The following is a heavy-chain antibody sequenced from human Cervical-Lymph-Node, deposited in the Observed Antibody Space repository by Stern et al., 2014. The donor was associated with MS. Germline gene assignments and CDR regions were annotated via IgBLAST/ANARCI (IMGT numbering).Heavy chain of an antibody. CDR3: AAGTLWDGYNYVPPAFDL. V-gene: IGHV1-58*01. Sequence: QVQLVQSGPEVKKPGTSVKISCKGSGFTLTSSAVQWVRQTRGQRLEWIGWIVVGNGITNSAQKFQGRVTVTADKATSTSYMELSSLRSEDTAVYYCAAGTLWDGYNYVPPAFDLWGRGTLVTVSS. CDR1: GFTLTSSA. D-gene: IGHD5-24*01. J-gene: IGHJ2*01. CDR2: IVVGNGIT.